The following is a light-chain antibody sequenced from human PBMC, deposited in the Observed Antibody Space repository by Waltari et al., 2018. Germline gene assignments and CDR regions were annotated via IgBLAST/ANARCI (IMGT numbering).Light chain of an antibody. CDR2: AAS. CDR1: QSVSTN. V-gene: IGKV3-15*01. J-gene: IGKJ2*01. CDR3: QQYNSWPPVYT. Sequence: ETVMTQSPGTLSVSLGEGATLSCRASQSVSTNVAWYQQKPGQAPRLLIYAASTRATGIPARFSGSGSGTEFTLTISSMQCEDFAVYYCQQYNSWPPVYTFGQGTKLEIK.